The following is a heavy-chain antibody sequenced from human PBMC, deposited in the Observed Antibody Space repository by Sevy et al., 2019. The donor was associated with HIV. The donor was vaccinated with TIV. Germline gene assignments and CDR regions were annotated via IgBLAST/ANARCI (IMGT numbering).Heavy chain of an antibody. CDR3: ATSTNGYYVY. V-gene: IGHV3-74*01. D-gene: IGHD2-8*01. Sequence: GGSLRLSCAASGFTFSNYYMHWVRQAPGKGLMWVSRISGDGSSIHYGDSVVKGRFTISRDNAKNTLYLQMNSLRAEDTAVYYCATSTNGYYVYWGQGTLVTVSS. CDR2: ISGDGSSI. J-gene: IGHJ4*02. CDR1: GFTFSNYY.